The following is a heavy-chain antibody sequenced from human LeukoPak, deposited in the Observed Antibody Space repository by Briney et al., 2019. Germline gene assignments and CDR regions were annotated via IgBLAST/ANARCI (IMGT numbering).Heavy chain of an antibody. V-gene: IGHV3-21*01. CDR1: GFTFSSYS. D-gene: IGHD3-22*01. CDR3: ARDRPYYDSSGYYLKFDY. CDR2: ISSSSSYT. J-gene: IGHJ4*02. Sequence: KPGGSLRLSCAASGFTFSSYSMNWVRQAPGKGLEWVSSISSSSSYTNYADSVKGRFTISRDNAKNSLYLQMNSLRAEDTAVYYCARDRPYYDSSGYYLKFDYWGQGTLVTVSS.